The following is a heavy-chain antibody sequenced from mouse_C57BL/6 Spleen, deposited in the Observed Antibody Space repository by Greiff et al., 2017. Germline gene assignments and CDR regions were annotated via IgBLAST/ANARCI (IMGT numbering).Heavy chain of an antibody. J-gene: IGHJ4*01. D-gene: IGHD1-1*01. CDR1: GYTFTSSG. V-gene: IGHV1-81*01. CDR2: IYPRSGNT. Sequence: VQLQESGAELARPGASVKLSCKASGYTFTSSGISRVKQRTGQGLEWIGEIYPRSGNTYYNEKFKGKATLTADKSSSTAYMELRILTSEYSAVYFCARITTDGAMDYWGQGTSVTVSS. CDR3: ARITTDGAMDY.